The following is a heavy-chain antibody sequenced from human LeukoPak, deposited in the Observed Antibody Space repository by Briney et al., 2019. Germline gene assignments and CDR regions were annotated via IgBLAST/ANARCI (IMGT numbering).Heavy chain of an antibody. D-gene: IGHD5-12*01. Sequence: SETLSLTCTVSGGSISSYYWSWIRQPAGKGLEWIGRIYISGSTNYNPSLKSRVTMSVDTSKNQFSLKLSSVTAADTAVYYCARASGYGLNYYYYYMDVWGKGTTVTVSS. CDR1: GGSISSYY. CDR2: IYISGST. V-gene: IGHV4-4*07. J-gene: IGHJ6*03. CDR3: ARASGYGLNYYYYYMDV.